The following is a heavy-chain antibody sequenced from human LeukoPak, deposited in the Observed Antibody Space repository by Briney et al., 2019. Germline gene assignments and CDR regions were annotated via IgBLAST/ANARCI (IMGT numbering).Heavy chain of an antibody. J-gene: IGHJ4*02. V-gene: IGHV5-51*01. D-gene: IGHD6-19*01. CDR3: ARHVVPYSSGLTGFDY. CDR1: GYTFATYW. CDR2: IYPGDSDT. Sequence: GESLKISCKGSGYTFATYWIGWVRQMPGKGLEWMGIIYPGDSDTRYSPSFQGQVTISADKPITTAYLQWSSLKASDTAMFYCARHVVPYSSGLTGFDYWGQGTLVTVSS.